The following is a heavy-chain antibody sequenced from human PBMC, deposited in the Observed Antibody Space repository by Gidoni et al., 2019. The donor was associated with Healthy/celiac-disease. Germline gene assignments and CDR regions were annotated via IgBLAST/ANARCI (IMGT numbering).Heavy chain of an antibody. V-gene: IGHV3-53*01. Sequence: EVQLVESGGGLIQPGGSLRLSCAASGFTVSSNYMSWVRQAPGKGLEWVSVIYSGGSTYYADSVKGRFTISRDNSKNTLYLQMNSLRAEDTAVYYCARVHYYDSSGLDAFDIWGQGTMVTVSS. CDR2: IYSGGST. D-gene: IGHD3-22*01. CDR3: ARVHYYDSSGLDAFDI. J-gene: IGHJ3*02. CDR1: GFTVSSNY.